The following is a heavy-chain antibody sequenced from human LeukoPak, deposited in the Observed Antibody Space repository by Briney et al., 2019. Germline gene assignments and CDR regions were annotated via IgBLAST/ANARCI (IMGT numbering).Heavy chain of an antibody. CDR2: IFYSGST. V-gene: IGHV4-59*08. CDR3: ARKGYFDS. J-gene: IGHJ4*02. CDR1: GGSISSYY. Sequence: SETLTLTCTVSGGSISSYYWNWIRQPPGKGLEWIGYIFYSGSTSYNPSLKSRVTISLDTSKNQFSLKLTSVTAADTAMYYCARKGYFDSWGQGTLVTVSS.